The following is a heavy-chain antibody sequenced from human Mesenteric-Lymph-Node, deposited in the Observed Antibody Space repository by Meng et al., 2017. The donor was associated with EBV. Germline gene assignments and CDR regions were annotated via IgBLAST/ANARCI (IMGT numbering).Heavy chain of an antibody. Sequence: QVRLVQSGAAVKKPGSSGKVSCKASGVTFSSYAISWVRQAPGQGLEWMGGIIPIFGTANYAQKFQGRVTITADESTSTAYMELSSLRSEDTAVYYCARGSDYYGSGSYYNWFDPWGQGTLVTVSS. CDR2: IIPIFGTA. CDR1: GVTFSSYA. V-gene: IGHV1-69*01. J-gene: IGHJ5*02. CDR3: ARGSDYYGSGSYYNWFDP. D-gene: IGHD3-10*01.